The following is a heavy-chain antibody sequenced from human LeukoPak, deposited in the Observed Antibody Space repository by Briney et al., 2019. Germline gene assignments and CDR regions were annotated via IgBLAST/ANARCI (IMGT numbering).Heavy chain of an antibody. Sequence: PSETLSLTCTVSGGSISSSSYYWSWIRQPPGKGLEWIGYIYYSGSTNYNPSLKSRVTISVDTSKNQFSLKLSSVTAADTAVYYCARGGDYVWGSYRYNLDYWGQGTLVTVSS. V-gene: IGHV4-61*05. CDR3: ARGGDYVWGSYRYNLDY. CDR2: IYYSGST. J-gene: IGHJ4*02. D-gene: IGHD3-16*02. CDR1: GGSISSSSYY.